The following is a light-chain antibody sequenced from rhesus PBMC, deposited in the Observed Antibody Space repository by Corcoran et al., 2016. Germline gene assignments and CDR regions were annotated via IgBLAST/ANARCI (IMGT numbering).Light chain of an antibody. V-gene: IGKV1-74*01. CDR1: ENVNNY. Sequence: DIQMTQSPSSLSASVGDRVTITCRTSENVNNYLNWYQQKPGKAPKLLIYKASTLQSGAPSRFSGSGSGTDHIFTISSLQSEDVATYYCQHNYSTPLTFGGGTKVEIK. CDR3: QHNYSTPLT. J-gene: IGKJ4*01. CDR2: KAS.